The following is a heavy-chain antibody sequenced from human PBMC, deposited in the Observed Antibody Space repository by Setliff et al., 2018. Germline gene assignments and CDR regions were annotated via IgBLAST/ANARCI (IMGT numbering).Heavy chain of an antibody. D-gene: IGHD2-15*01. CDR3: ARDFGGSGCYAGLES. Sequence: GGSLRLSCAASGFTFSIYAMTWVRQAPGKGLEWVSVIYSGDARTYYADSVKGRFIISRDNSKNTLYLQMRSLRAEDTAVYYCARDFGGSGCYAGLESWGQGTPVTVSS. J-gene: IGHJ4*02. V-gene: IGHV3-23*03. CDR1: GFTFSIYA. CDR2: IYSGDART.